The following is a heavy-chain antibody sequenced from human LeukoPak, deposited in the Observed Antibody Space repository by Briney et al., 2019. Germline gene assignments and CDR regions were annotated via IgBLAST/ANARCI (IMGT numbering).Heavy chain of an antibody. V-gene: IGHV3-23*01. CDR3: AKSTQTGYDSSGYLGSDAFDI. D-gene: IGHD3-22*01. J-gene: IGHJ3*02. Sequence: RGSLRLSCAASGFTFSSYAMSWVRQAPGKGLEWVSAISGSGGSTYYADSVKGRFTISRDNSKNTLYLQMNSLRAEDTAVYYCAKSTQTGYDSSGYLGSDAFDIWGQGTMVTVSS. CDR1: GFTFSSYA. CDR2: ISGSGGST.